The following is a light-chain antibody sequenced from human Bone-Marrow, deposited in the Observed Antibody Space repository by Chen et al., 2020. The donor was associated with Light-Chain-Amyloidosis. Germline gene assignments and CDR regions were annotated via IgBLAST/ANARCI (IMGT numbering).Light chain of an antibody. CDR3: QSYDSSLSGWV. J-gene: IGLJ3*02. CDR1: SSNIGAGYD. CDR2: GSS. V-gene: IGLV1-40*01. Sequence: QSVLTQPPSVSGAPGQRVTISCTGSSSNIGAGYDVHWYQQLPGTAPKLLIYGSSNRPTGFPDRFSGSKSGTSASLAITGLQAEDEADYYCQSYDSSLSGWVFGGGTKLTVL.